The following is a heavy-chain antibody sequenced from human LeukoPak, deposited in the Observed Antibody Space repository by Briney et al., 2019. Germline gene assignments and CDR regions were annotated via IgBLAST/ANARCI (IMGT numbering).Heavy chain of an antibody. V-gene: IGHV4-59*01. CDR3: ARASYYYGSGLFDY. J-gene: IGHJ4*02. D-gene: IGHD3-10*01. CDR1: GGSISSYY. CDR2: IYYSGST. Sequence: SETLSLTCTVSGGSISSYYWSWIRQPPGKGLEWIGYIYYSGSTNYNPSLKSRVTISVDTSKNQFSLKLSSVTAADTAVYYCARASYYYGSGLFDYWGQGTLVTVSS.